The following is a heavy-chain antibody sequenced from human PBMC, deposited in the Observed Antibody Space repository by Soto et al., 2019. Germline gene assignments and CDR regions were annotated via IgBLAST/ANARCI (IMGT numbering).Heavy chain of an antibody. CDR1: GFTFSSYG. D-gene: IGHD3-3*01. Sequence: GSLRLSCAASGFTFSSYGMHWVRQAPGKGLEWVAVISYDGSNKYYADSVKGRFTISRDNSKNTLYLQMNSLRAEDTAVYYCAKDTHDFWSGYYTGLPGTYMDVWGKGTTVTVSS. J-gene: IGHJ6*03. V-gene: IGHV3-30*18. CDR3: AKDTHDFWSGYYTGLPGTYMDV. CDR2: ISYDGSNK.